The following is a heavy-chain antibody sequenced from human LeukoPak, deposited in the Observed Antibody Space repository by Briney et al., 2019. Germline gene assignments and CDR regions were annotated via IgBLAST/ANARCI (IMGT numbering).Heavy chain of an antibody. CDR2: IYYSGST. J-gene: IGHJ5*02. CDR3: ARGPPWELRPWFDP. CDR1: GGSISSGDYY. V-gene: IGHV4-30-4*08. D-gene: IGHD1-26*01. Sequence: SETLSLTCAVSGGSISSGDYYWSWIRQPPGKGLEWIGYIYYSGSTYYNPSLKSRVTISVDTSKNQFSLKLSSVTAADTAVYYCARGPPWELRPWFDPWGQGTLVTVSS.